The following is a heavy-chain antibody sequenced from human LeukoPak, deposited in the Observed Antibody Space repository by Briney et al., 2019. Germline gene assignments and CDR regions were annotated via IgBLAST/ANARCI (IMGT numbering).Heavy chain of an antibody. Sequence: PGGSLRPSCSAAGFTFSNYAMHWVRQAPGKGLEYVSAISSNGGFTYYADSVKGRFTISRDNSKNTLYLQMGSLRGEDMAVYYCARRRPIDYFDIWGRGTLVTVSS. J-gene: IGHJ2*01. V-gene: IGHV3-64*02. CDR1: GFTFSNYA. CDR2: ISSNGGFT. CDR3: ARRRPIDYFDI. D-gene: IGHD1-26*01.